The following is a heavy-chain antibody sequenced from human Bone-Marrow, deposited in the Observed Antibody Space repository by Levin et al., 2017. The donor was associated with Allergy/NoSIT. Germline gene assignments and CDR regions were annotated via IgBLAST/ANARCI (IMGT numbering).Heavy chain of an antibody. V-gene: IGHV2-5*02. CDR2: IYWDDDK. CDR1: GFSLSTTGVG. D-gene: IGHD2-15*01. Sequence: SGPTLVKPTQTLTLTCTFSGFSLSTTGVGVGWIRQPPGEALEWLTLIYWDDDKRYSPSLKSRLTITKDASKNQVVLTMTNMKPVDTATYYCAAQLSCYNHYWGQGTLVTVSS. CDR3: AAQLSCYNHY. J-gene: IGHJ4*02.